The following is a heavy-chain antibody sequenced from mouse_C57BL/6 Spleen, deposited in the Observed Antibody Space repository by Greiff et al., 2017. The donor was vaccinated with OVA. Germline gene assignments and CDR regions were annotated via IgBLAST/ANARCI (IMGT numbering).Heavy chain of an antibody. Sequence: QVQLQQSGAELAKPGASVKLSCKASGYTFTSYWMHWVKQRPGQGLEWIGYINPSSGYTKYNQKFKDKATLTADKSSSTAYMQLSSLTYEDSAVYYCARRGITTVVATPGMDYWGQGTSVTVSA. D-gene: IGHD1-1*01. CDR1: GYTFTSYW. J-gene: IGHJ4*01. CDR3: ARRGITTVVATPGMDY. V-gene: IGHV1-7*01. CDR2: INPSSGYT.